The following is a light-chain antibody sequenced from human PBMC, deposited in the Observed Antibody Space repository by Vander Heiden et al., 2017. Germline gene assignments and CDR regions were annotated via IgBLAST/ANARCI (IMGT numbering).Light chain of an antibody. V-gene: IGKV1-39*01. Sequence: DIHMTQSPSSLSASVGDRVTITCRASQSISSYLNWYQQKSRKVPKFLIYAAASLQSGVPSRFSGSGSGTDFTLTINSLQPEDFATYYCQQSYSTPYTFGQGTKLEIK. CDR3: QQSYSTPYT. CDR1: QSISSY. CDR2: AAA. J-gene: IGKJ2*01.